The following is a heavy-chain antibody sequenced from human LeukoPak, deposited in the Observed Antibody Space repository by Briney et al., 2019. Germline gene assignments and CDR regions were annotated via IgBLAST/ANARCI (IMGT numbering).Heavy chain of an antibody. CDR1: GGSISSYY. Sequence: SETLSLTCTVSGGSISSYYWSWIRQPPGKGLEWIGYIHYSRSTNYNPSLRSRITISVDTSKKQFSLSMSSVTAADTAVYYCASSDWNYARWGQGTLVTVSS. D-gene: IGHD1-7*01. CDR2: IHYSRST. CDR3: ASSDWNYAR. J-gene: IGHJ4*02. V-gene: IGHV4-59*08.